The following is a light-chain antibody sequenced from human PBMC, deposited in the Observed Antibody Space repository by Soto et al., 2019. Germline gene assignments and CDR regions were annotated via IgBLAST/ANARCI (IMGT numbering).Light chain of an antibody. CDR2: EVT. CDR1: SGDVGSYNL. J-gene: IGLJ1*01. CDR3: CSYAGNSEV. V-gene: IGLV2-23*02. Sequence: QAVVTQPASVSGSPGQSITIPCTGTSGDVGSYNLVSWYQQHPGKAPKLLIYEVTERPSGVSNRFPGSKSGNTASLTISGLQPDDEADYYCCSYAGNSEVFGTGTQLTVL.